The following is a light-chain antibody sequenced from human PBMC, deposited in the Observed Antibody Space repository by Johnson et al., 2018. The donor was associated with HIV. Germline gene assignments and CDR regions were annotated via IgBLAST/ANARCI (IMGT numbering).Light chain of an antibody. Sequence: QSVLTQPPSVSAAPGQKVTISCSGNRSNIGDNFVSWYQHLPGTAPKLLVYDNSKRPSGIPDRFSATKSGTSATLGITGLQTGDEADYYCGTWDSSLSAGVCGTGTKVTVL. CDR1: RSNIGDNF. J-gene: IGLJ1*01. CDR3: GTWDSSLSAGV. V-gene: IGLV1-51*01. CDR2: DNS.